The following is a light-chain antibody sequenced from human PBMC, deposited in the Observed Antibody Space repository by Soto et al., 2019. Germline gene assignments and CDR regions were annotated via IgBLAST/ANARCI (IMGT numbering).Light chain of an antibody. J-gene: IGLJ1*01. V-gene: IGLV2-14*01. CDR1: SSDVGGYNF. Sequence: QSALTQPASVSGSPGQSITISCTGTSSDVGGYNFVSWYQQPPGKATNLMIYDVSNRPAGVSHRFSGSTSGNTASLTISGFQAEDEADYYCSSYTSSSTYVFGTGTKVTVL. CDR2: DVS. CDR3: SSYTSSSTYV.